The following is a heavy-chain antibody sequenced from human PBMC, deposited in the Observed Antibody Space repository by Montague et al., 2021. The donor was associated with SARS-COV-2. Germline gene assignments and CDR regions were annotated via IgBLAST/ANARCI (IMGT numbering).Heavy chain of an antibody. V-gene: IGHV4-39*01. CDR3: ARTAGRCITIFGVGNASYYFDY. CDR1: GGSISSSSYY. Sequence: SETLSLTCTVSGGSISSSSYYWSWIRQPPGKGLEWIGYIYYSGSTYYNPSLKSRVTISVDTSKNQFSLKLSSVTAADMAVYYCARTAGRCITIFGVGNASYYFDYWGQGTLVTVSS. CDR2: IYYSGST. D-gene: IGHD3-3*01. J-gene: IGHJ4*02.